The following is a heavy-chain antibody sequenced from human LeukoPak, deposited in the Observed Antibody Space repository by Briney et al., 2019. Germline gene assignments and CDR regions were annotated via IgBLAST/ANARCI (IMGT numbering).Heavy chain of an antibody. Sequence: SETLSLTCTVSGGSISGSSYYWGWIRQPPGKGLEWIGSIFYSGSTYYNPSLKSRVTISVDTSKNQFSLNLSSVTAADTAVYYCARGSNTAMVTRFGYWGQGTLVTVSS. CDR2: IFYSGST. D-gene: IGHD5-18*01. CDR1: GGSISGSSYY. V-gene: IGHV4-39*07. J-gene: IGHJ4*02. CDR3: ARGSNTAMVTRFGY.